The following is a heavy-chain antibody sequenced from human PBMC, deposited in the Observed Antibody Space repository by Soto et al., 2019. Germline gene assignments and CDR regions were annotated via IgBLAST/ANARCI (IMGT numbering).Heavy chain of an antibody. Sequence: QVQLVQSGAEEKKPGASVKVSCKTSGYTFNNYGISWVRQAPGQGLEWMRWISDYNGNTNYPQKFQGRVTMTTDTSTKTVYMVLTSLRSDDTAVYYCARDGYYDSGSYGMDVWGRGTTVTVSS. CDR2: ISDYNGNT. D-gene: IGHD3-10*01. CDR1: GYTFNNYG. J-gene: IGHJ6*02. CDR3: ARDGYYDSGSYGMDV. V-gene: IGHV1-18*01.